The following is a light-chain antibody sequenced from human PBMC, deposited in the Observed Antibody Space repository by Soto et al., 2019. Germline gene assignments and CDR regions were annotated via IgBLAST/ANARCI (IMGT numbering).Light chain of an antibody. CDR1: TGAVTGSHY. V-gene: IGLV7-46*01. CDR3: LLSYSGARVWV. CDR2: NTN. J-gene: IGLJ3*02. Sequence: QAVVTQEPSLTLSPGGTVTLTCGSSTGAVTGSHYPYLLPQKPGQGPRTLIYNTNNKQSWTPARFSGSLFGGKAALTISGAQPDDEADYYCLLSYSGARVWVFGGGTKVTVL.